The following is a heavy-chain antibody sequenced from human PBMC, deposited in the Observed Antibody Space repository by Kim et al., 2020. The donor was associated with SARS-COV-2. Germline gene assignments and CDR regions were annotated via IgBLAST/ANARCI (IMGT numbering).Heavy chain of an antibody. J-gene: IGHJ6*02. D-gene: IGHD3-9*01. CDR2: ISYDGSNK. V-gene: IGHV3-30*18. CDR3: AKDSGLRYFDWLGGMDV. CDR1: GFTFSSYG. Sequence: GGSLRLSCAASGFTFSSYGMHWVRQAPGKGLEWVAVISYDGSNKYYADSVKGRFTISRDNSKNTLYLQMNSLRAEDTAVYYCAKDSGLRYFDWLGGMDVWGQGTTVTVSS.